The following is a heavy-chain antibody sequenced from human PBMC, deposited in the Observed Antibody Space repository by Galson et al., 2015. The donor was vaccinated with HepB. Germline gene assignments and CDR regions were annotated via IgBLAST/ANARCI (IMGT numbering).Heavy chain of an antibody. CDR3: AREEQAPGSHVPFDY. CDR1: GFTFSSYA. D-gene: IGHD1/OR15-1a*01. V-gene: IGHV3-23*01. CDR2: ISGSGGST. Sequence: SLRLSCAASGFTFSSYATSWVRQAPGKGLEWVSAISGSGGSTYYADSVKGRFTISRDNSKNTLYLQMNSLRAEDTAVYYCAREEQAPGSHVPFDYWGQGALVTVSS. J-gene: IGHJ4*02.